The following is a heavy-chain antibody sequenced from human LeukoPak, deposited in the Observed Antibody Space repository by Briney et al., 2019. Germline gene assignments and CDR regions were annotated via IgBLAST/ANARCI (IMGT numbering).Heavy chain of an antibody. D-gene: IGHD5-12*01. Sequence: GGSLRLSCAASGFTFSTYWMKWVRQAPGKGLEWVASIKEDGSDKYYVDSVKGRFSISRDNAKNSLYLQMNSLRTEDTAVYYCAKGGHFNFDYWGQGTLVTISS. J-gene: IGHJ4*02. CDR1: GFTFSTYW. CDR3: AKGGHFNFDY. CDR2: IKEDGSDK. V-gene: IGHV3-7*01.